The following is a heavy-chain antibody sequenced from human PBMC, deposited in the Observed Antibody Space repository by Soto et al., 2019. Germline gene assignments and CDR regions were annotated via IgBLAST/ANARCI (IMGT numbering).Heavy chain of an antibody. CDR1: GYTFTSYG. CDR3: ARDKPPIAVAGNIDY. CDR2: ISAYNGNT. V-gene: IGHV1-18*01. D-gene: IGHD6-19*01. Sequence: ASVKVSCKASGYTFTSYGISWVRQAPGQGLEWMGWISAYNGNTNYAQKLQGRVTMTTDPSTSTAYMELRSLRSDDTAVYYCARDKPPIAVAGNIDYWGQGTLVTVSS. J-gene: IGHJ4*02.